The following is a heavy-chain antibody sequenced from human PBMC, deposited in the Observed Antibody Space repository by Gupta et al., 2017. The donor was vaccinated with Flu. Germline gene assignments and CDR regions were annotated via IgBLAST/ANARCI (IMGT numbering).Heavy chain of an antibody. CDR3: ATDLEYSRSWPPDY. CDR2: ISPNTGDT. D-gene: IGHD6-6*01. Sequence: QVQLVQSGAEVKKPGASVKVSCKASGYIFTDYFMHWVRQAPGQGLEWMGRISPNTGDTKYVQKFQGRVTITRDTSIDTVYLELSSLTSDDTAIYYCATDLEYSRSWPPDYWGQGTLVTVSS. J-gene: IGHJ4*02. V-gene: IGHV1-2*06. CDR1: GYIFTDYF.